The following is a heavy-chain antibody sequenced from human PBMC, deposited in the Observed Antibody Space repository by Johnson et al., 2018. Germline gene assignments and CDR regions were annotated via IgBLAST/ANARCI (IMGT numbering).Heavy chain of an antibody. CDR2: ISGIGTST. CDR3: ASDLSSAWYVGYFYYYRDL. D-gene: IGHD6-13*01. V-gene: IGHV3-21*01. CDR1: AFSFSSYS. J-gene: IGHJ6*03. Sequence: QLVESGGGLVKPGESLRLSCAASAFSFSSYSMIWVRQAPGKGLEWVSSISGIGTSTYYADSVKGRFTVSRDNSKNSLYLQMHNLRAEDRAVYYCASDLSSAWYVGYFYYYRDLWGTGTTVTVSS.